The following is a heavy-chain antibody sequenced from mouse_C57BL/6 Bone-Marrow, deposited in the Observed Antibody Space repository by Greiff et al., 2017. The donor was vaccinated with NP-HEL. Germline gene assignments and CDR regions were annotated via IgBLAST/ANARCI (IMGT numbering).Heavy chain of an antibody. V-gene: IGHV1-54*01. CDR2: INPGSGGT. Sequence: VQLQQSGAELVRPGTSVKVSCKASGYAFTNYLIEWVKQRPGQGLEWIGVINPGSGGTNYNEKFKGKATLTADKSSSTAYMQLSSLTSEDSAVYFCARLPTVVATGTRAMDYWGQGTSVTVS. D-gene: IGHD1-1*01. CDR3: ARLPTVVATGTRAMDY. CDR1: GYAFTNYL. J-gene: IGHJ4*01.